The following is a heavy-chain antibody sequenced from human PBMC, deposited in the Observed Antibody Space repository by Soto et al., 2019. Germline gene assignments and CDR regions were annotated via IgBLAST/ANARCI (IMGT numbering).Heavy chain of an antibody. V-gene: IGHV1-69*12. J-gene: IGHJ5*02. CDR1: GGTFSSYA. CDR3: ARPKPGTTDWLDP. D-gene: IGHD1-7*01. CDR2: IIPIFGTA. Sequence: QVQLVQSGAEVKKPGSSVKVSCKASGGTFSSYAISWVRQAPGQGLEWMGGIIPIFGTANYAQKFQGRVTTTEDEATSTAYVELRSLRSEDTAVYYCARPKPGTTDWLDPGGQGTLVTVSS.